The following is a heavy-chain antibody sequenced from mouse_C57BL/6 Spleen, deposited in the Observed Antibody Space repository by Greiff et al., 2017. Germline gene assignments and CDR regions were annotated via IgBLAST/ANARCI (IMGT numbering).Heavy chain of an antibody. J-gene: IGHJ4*01. CDR2: IRSKSNNYAT. D-gene: IGHD1-1*01. CDR3: MALRSWAMDD. CDR1: GFSFNTYD. Sequence: GGGLVQPKGSLKLSCAASGFSFNTYDMNWVRQAPGKGLEWVARIRSKSNNYATYYANSVKDRFTISGDDSESMLYLQMNNLKTEDTAMYYCMALRSWAMDDWGQGTSVTVSA. V-gene: IGHV10-1*01.